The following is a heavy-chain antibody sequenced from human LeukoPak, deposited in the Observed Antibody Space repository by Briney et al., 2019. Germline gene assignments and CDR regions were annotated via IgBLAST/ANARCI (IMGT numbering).Heavy chain of an antibody. D-gene: IGHD3-3*01. V-gene: IGHV1-18*01. CDR2: ISAYNGNT. J-gene: IGHJ3*02. Sequence: PRASVKVSCKASGGTVSSFPISWVRQAPGQGLEWMGWISAYNGNTNYAQKLQGRVTMTTDTSTSTAYMELRSLRSDDTAVYYCARDNYDFWSGPYAFDIWGQGTMVTVSS. CDR3: ARDNYDFWSGPYAFDI. CDR1: GGTVSSFP.